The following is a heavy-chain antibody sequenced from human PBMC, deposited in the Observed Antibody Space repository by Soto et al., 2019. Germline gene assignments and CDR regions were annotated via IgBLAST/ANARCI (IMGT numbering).Heavy chain of an antibody. V-gene: IGHV4-34*01. D-gene: IGHD1-1*01. CDR3: ALLLQLYGGNDY. CDR1: GGSFSGYY. Sequence: PXXTLSLTFAVYGGSFSGYYWSWILQPPGKGLEWIGEINHSGSTNYNPSLKSRVTISVDTSKNQFSLKLSPVTAADTAVYYCALLLQLYGGNDYWGQGTLVTVSS. CDR2: INHSGST. J-gene: IGHJ4*02.